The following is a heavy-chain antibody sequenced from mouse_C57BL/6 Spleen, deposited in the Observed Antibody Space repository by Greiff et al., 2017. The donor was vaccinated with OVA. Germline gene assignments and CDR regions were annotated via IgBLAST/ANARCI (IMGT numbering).Heavy chain of an antibody. CDR3: ARDSLRRYFDY. CDR2: ISYSGST. D-gene: IGHD2-12*01. Sequence: EVKVVESGPGMVKPSQSLSLTCTVTGYSITSGYDWHWIRHFPGNKLEWMGYISYSGSTNYNPSLKSRISITHDTSKNHFFLKLNSVTTEDTATYYCARDSLRRYFDYWGQGTTLTVSS. CDR1: GYSITSGYD. V-gene: IGHV3-1*01. J-gene: IGHJ2*01.